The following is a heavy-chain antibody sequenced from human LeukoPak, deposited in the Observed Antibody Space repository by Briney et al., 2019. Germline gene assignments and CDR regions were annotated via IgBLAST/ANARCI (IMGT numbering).Heavy chain of an antibody. J-gene: IGHJ4*02. CDR2: IIPIFGTA. D-gene: IGHD4-17*01. Sequence: SVKVSCKASGGTFSSYAISWVRQAPGQGLEWMGGIIPIFGTANYAQKFQGRVTITADESTSTAYMELSSVRSEDTAVYYCARGMGYYGDYVWYFDYWGQGTLVTVSS. CDR3: ARGMGYYGDYVWYFDY. CDR1: GGTFSSYA. V-gene: IGHV1-69*13.